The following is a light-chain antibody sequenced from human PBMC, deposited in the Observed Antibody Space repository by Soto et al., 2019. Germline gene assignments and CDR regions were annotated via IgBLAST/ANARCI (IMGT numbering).Light chain of an antibody. J-gene: IGLJ2*01. CDR1: SSDVGGYNY. V-gene: IGLV2-14*01. Sequence: QSVLTQPASVSGSPGQSITISCTGTSSDVGGYNYVSWYQQHPGKAPKLMIYEVSNRPSGVSNRFSGSKSGNTASLTISGLQAEDEADYYCSSYTSSSHVVFGGGTKLIVL. CDR3: SSYTSSSHVV. CDR2: EVS.